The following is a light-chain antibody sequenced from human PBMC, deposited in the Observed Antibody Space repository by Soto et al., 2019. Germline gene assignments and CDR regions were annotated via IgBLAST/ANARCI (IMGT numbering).Light chain of an antibody. J-gene: IGLJ1*01. CDR3: SSFTGSSYV. CDR1: SIDVGNNNY. Sequence: QSVLTQPASVSGSPGQSITISCTGTSIDVGNNNYVSWYQHNPGRAPKVMICGVTNRPSGVSNRFSGSKSGNTASLTISGLQAEDEADYYCSSFTGSSYVFGTGTKVTVL. CDR2: GVT. V-gene: IGLV2-14*03.